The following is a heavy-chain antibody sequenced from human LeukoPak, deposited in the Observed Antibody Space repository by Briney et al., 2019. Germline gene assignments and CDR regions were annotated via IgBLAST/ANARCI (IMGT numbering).Heavy chain of an antibody. V-gene: IGHV4-39*07. J-gene: IGHJ4*02. CDR1: GGSISSSSYY. Sequence: PSETLSLTCTVSGGSISSSSYYWGWIRQPPGKGLEWIGSIYYSGSTYYNPSLKSRVTILVDTSKNQFSLKLSSVTAADTAVYYCARGGSPPPSTIDYWGQGTLVTVSS. CDR3: ARGGSPPPSTIDY. CDR2: IYYSGST. D-gene: IGHD1-1*01.